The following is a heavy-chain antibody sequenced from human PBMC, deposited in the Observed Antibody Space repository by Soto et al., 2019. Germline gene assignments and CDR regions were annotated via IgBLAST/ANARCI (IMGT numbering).Heavy chain of an antibody. CDR2: ISYDGSNK. V-gene: IGHV3-30*04. D-gene: IGHD7-27*01. CDR1: GFTFSSYA. J-gene: IGHJ4*01. Sequence: GGSLRLSCAASGFTFSSYAMHWVRQAPGKGLEWVAVISYDGSNKYYADSVKGRFTISRDNSKNTLYLQMNSLRAEDAAVYYCARDSEKTGDPHYFDYWGHGTLVTVSS. CDR3: ARDSEKTGDPHYFDY.